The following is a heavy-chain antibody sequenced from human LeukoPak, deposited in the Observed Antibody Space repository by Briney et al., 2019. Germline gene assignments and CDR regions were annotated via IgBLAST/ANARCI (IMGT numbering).Heavy chain of an antibody. D-gene: IGHD6-6*01. J-gene: IGHJ4*02. CDR1: GGSISSSSYY. Sequence: SETLSLTCTVSGGSISSSSYYWGWIRQPPGKGLECSGSIYYSGSTYYNPSLKSRVTISVDAPKNQFSLKLSSVTAADTAVYYCARGSSSDDYWGQGTLVTVSS. CDR3: ARGSSSDDY. V-gene: IGHV4-39*01. CDR2: IYYSGST.